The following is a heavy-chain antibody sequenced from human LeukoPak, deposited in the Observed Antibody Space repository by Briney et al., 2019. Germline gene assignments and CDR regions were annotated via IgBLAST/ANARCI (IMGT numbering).Heavy chain of an antibody. V-gene: IGHV4-38-2*01. J-gene: IGHJ4*02. CDR1: GYSISSGYY. Sequence: SETLSLTCAVSGYSISSGYYWAWIRQPPGKGLEWIGRIYHSGSTYYKPSLKSRVTISVDTSKNQFSLKVNSVTAADTAVYYCARHGGHSGFDPYDYWGQGTLVTVSS. CDR2: IYHSGST. D-gene: IGHD5-12*01. CDR3: ARHGGHSGFDPYDY.